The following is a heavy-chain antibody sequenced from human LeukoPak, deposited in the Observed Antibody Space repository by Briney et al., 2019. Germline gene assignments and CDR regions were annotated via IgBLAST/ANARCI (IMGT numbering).Heavy chain of an antibody. J-gene: IGHJ5*02. D-gene: IGHD2-15*01. CDR2: ISYDGSNK. CDR1: GFTVSSYA. CDR3: AGSGSDLYNWFDP. V-gene: IGHV3-30*04. Sequence: PGGSLRLSCTVSGFTVSSYAMHWVRQAPGKGLEWVAVISYDGSNKYYADSVKGRFTISRDNSKNTLYLQMNSLRAEDTAVYYCAGSGSDLYNWFDPWGQGTLVTVSS.